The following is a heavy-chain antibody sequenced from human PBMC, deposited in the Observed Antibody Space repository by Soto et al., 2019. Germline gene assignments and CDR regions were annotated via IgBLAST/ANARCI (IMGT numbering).Heavy chain of an antibody. CDR3: ARATEEYYYGSGSYVYTPPGAISRIAP. J-gene: IGHJ5*02. V-gene: IGHV4-31*03. Sequence: TLSLTCTVSGGSISSGGYYWSWIRQHPGKGLEWIGYIYYSGSTYYNPSLKSRVTISVDTSKNQFSLKLSSLTAADTAVYYCARATEEYYYGSGSYVYTPPGAISRIAPWGKGTLVTV. D-gene: IGHD3-10*01. CDR1: GGSISSGGYY. CDR2: IYYSGST.